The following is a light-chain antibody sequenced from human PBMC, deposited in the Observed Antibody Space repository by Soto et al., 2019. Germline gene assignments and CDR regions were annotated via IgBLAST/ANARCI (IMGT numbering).Light chain of an antibody. CDR2: DAS. J-gene: IGKJ1*01. CDR3: RLKFRYFCA. V-gene: IGKV3-20*01. CDR1: KTPRNSY. Sequence: EFVLTQSPGPLSLSPGERATVSCKFSKTPRNSYLAWYQQQPGQAPRLLIYDASSRATAIPDRFSGGGSGTDFTPTISSLQPEDFATDYCRLKFRYFCAFGQGTKVDLK.